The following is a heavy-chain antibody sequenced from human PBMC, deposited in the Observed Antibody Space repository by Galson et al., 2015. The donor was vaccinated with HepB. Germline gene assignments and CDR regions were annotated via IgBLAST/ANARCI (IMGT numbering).Heavy chain of an antibody. CDR1: DVSVSSGSYY. D-gene: IGHD3-16*01. Sequence: SETLSLTCSVSDVSVSSGSYYWSWIRQFLGKRLDWIGNIYYSGDTNYNPSLQSRVTISLDTSKNQFSLKLSSATAADTAVYYCARLRGGSAPFDYWGQGALVTVSS. CDR3: ARLRGGSAPFDY. J-gene: IGHJ4*02. CDR2: IYYSGDT. V-gene: IGHV4-61*01.